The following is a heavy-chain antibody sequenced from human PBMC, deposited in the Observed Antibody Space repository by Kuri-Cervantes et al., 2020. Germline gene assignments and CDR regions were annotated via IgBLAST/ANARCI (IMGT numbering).Heavy chain of an antibody. CDR2: ISGSGGST. CDR3: ARGHYGLDV. V-gene: IGHV3-23*01. J-gene: IGHJ6*02. Sequence: LSLTCAVYGGSFSGYYWSWVRQAPGKGLEWVSAISGSGGSTYYADSVKGRFTISRDNSKNSLYLQVNSLGAEDTAVYYCARGHYGLDVWGRGTTVTVSS. CDR1: GGSFSGYY.